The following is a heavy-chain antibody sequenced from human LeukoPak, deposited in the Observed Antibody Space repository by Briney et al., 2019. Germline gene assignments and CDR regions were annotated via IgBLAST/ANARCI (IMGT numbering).Heavy chain of an antibody. V-gene: IGHV3-53*01. Sequence: GGSLRLSCAASGFTVCSNYMSWVRQAPGKGLEWVSVIYSGGSTYYADSVKGRFTISRDNSKNTLYLQMNSLRAEDTAVYYCARTYDSSGSDAFDIWGQGTMVTVSS. CDR3: ARTYDSSGSDAFDI. J-gene: IGHJ3*02. D-gene: IGHD3-22*01. CDR1: GFTVCSNY. CDR2: IYSGGST.